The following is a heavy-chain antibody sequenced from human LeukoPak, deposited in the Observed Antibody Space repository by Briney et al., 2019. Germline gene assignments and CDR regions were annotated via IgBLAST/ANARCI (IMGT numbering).Heavy chain of an antibody. CDR3: AKAPEYCSGGSCSGGLDY. CDR1: GFTLSSYA. Sequence: GGSLRLSCAASGFTLSSYAMSWVRQGPGKGLEWVSAISVSGNTYHADSVKGRFTISRDNSKNSLYLQMNSLRPEDTALCYCAKAPEYCSGGSCSGGLDYWGQGTLVTVSS. CDR2: ISVSGNT. V-gene: IGHV3-23*01. J-gene: IGHJ4*02. D-gene: IGHD2-15*01.